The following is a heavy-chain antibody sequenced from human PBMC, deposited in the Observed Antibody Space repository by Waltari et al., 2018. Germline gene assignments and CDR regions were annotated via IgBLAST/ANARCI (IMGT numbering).Heavy chain of an antibody. Sequence: VQLVESGGGLDKSGGSLRLSCEASGFLFSSYNMNWVRQAPGKGLEWVSSITRDGFSIYYADSVKGRFTVSRDNAKNSLYVQMNNLGAEDTAVYYCAREYYYDGSTYDQWGQGTLVTVSS. J-gene: IGHJ4*02. CDR3: AREYYYDGSTYDQ. CDR1: GFLFSSYN. D-gene: IGHD3-22*01. CDR2: ITRDGFSI. V-gene: IGHV3-21*01.